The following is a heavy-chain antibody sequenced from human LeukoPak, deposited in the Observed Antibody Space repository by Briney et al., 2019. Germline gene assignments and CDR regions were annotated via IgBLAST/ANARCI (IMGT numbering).Heavy chain of an antibody. Sequence: GGSLRLSCAASGFTFSNYPMHWVRQAPGEGLEWVAVISSDGSIKYYADSVKGRFTISRDDSKSTLYLQMNSLRTEDTAVYYCARDSLHGSGSSFDYWGQGTLVTVSS. D-gene: IGHD3-10*01. CDR3: ARDSLHGSGSSFDY. CDR1: GFTFSNYP. CDR2: ISSDGSIK. V-gene: IGHV3-30*04. J-gene: IGHJ4*02.